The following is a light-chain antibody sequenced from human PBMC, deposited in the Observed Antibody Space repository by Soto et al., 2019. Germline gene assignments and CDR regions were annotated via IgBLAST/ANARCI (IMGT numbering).Light chain of an antibody. CDR1: KNDIGVYDF. CDR3: NSYAGSTTYV. V-gene: IGLV2-8*01. J-gene: IGLJ1*01. CDR2: EVV. Sequence: QSVLTQPPSASGSPGQSVTISCTGTKNDIGVYDFVSWYQHHPGKAPRLIIYEVVQRPSGVPDRFSGSKSGNTASLTVSGPPAADEADYYCNSYAGSTTYVFGSGTKVTVL.